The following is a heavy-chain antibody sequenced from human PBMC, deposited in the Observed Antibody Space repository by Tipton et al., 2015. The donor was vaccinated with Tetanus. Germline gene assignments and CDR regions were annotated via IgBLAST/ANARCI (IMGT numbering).Heavy chain of an antibody. Sequence: TLSLTCTVSGGSFSLYYWNWVRQSPGKGLEWIGEISHSGSSSYSPSLKSRVTISVDTSKNHFSLNLSSVTAADTAVYYCAFLPKHWLVPSFDPWGQGTLVTVSS. J-gene: IGHJ5*02. D-gene: IGHD6-19*01. V-gene: IGHV4-34*01. CDR3: AFLPKHWLVPSFDP. CDR2: ISHSGSS. CDR1: GGSFSLYY.